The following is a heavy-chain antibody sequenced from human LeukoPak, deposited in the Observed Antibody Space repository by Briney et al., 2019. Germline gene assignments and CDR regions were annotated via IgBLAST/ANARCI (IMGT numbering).Heavy chain of an antibody. CDR3: ASLEYYYDSSGYSDY. CDR2: INHSGST. J-gene: IGHJ4*02. CDR1: GGSFSGYY. V-gene: IGHV4-34*01. Sequence: SETLCLTCAVYGGSFSGYYWSWIRQPPGKGLEWIGEINHSGSTNYNPSLKSRVTISVGTSKNQFSLKLSSVTAADTAVYYCASLEYYYDSSGYSDYWGQGTLVTVSS. D-gene: IGHD3-22*01.